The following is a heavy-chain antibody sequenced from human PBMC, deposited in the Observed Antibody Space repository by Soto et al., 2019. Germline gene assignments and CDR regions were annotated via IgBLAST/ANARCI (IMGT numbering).Heavy chain of an antibody. V-gene: IGHV3-23*01. J-gene: IGHJ5*02. Sequence: EVQLLESGGGLVQPGGSLRLSCAASGFTFSSYAMSWVRQAPGKGLEWVSAISGSGGSTFYADSMKGRFPISRDNSKNTLYLQVNNLRAEDTAVYYCAKGRTYMDIVTVPAARSSPDRWGQGTLVTVSS. D-gene: IGHD2-2*03. CDR2: ISGSGGST. CDR1: GFTFSSYA. CDR3: AKGRTYMDIVTVPAARSSPDR.